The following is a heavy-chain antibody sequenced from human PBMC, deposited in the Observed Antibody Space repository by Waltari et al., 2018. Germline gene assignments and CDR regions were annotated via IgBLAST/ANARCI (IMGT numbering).Heavy chain of an antibody. J-gene: IGHJ5*02. CDR1: GFSLSHFG. CDR3: AKDAFGNTYLDH. D-gene: IGHD3-10*01. V-gene: IGHV3-30*18. CDR2: DSFDGSTT. Sequence: QVQLVESGGGVVQPGMSLRLSCAASGFSLSHFGMHWVRQAPGKGLEWVALDSFDGSTTYYADSVRGRFTISRDNSKNTLYLDINTLRVDDTAIYYCAKDAFGNTYLDHWGQGTLVTVSS.